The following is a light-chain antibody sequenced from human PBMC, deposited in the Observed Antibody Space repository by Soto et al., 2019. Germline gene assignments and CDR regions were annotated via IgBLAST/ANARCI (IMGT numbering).Light chain of an antibody. V-gene: IGLV2-8*01. J-gene: IGLJ2*01. CDR1: SSDVGAYHY. CDR2: EVT. CDR3: SSYAAMRVV. Sequence: QSALTQPPSASGSPGQSVTISCTGTSSDVGAYHYVSWHQQHPGKAPKVLIYEVTKRPSGVPDRFSGSKSGNTASLTVSGLQAEDEADYYCSSYAAMRVVFGGGTKLTVL.